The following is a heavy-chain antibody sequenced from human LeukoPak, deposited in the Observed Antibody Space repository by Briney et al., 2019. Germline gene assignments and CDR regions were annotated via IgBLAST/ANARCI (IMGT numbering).Heavy chain of an antibody. J-gene: IGHJ4*02. V-gene: IGHV3-74*01. Sequence: GGSLRLSCAASGFTFSAFWMHWVRQAPGKGLVWVSRINSDDSRTTYADSVKGRFTISRDNSKNTLYLQMNSLRAEDTAVYYCAKEEGRGYYDSSGYYRPPYFDYWGQGTLVTVSS. CDR2: INSDDSRT. D-gene: IGHD3-22*01. CDR3: AKEEGRGYYDSSGYYRPPYFDY. CDR1: GFTFSAFW.